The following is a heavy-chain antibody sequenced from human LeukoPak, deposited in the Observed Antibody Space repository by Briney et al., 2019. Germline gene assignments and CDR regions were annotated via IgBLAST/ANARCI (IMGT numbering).Heavy chain of an antibody. CDR1: GYTFTSYD. Sequence: ASVKVSCKASGYTFTSYDINWVRQAPGQGLEWMGWINPNSGGTNYAQKFQGRVTMTRDTSISTAYMELSRLRSDDTAVYYCARGRDCSSTSCYGYYYYGMDVWGQGTTVTVSS. V-gene: IGHV1-2*02. CDR2: INPNSGGT. D-gene: IGHD2-2*01. CDR3: ARGRDCSSTSCYGYYYYGMDV. J-gene: IGHJ6*02.